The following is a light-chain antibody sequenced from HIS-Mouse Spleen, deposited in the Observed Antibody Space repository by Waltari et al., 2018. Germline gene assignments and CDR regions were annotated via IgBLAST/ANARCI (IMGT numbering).Light chain of an antibody. CDR1: SSDVGSYHL. J-gene: IGLJ1*01. V-gene: IGLV2-23*01. Sequence: QSALTQPASVSGSPGQSITISCTGTSSDVGSYHLVSWYQQHPGKSPKLMIYEGSKRPSGVSNRFSGSKSGNTASLTISGLQAEDEADYYCCSYAGSSTWVFGTGTKVTVL. CDR2: EGS. CDR3: CSYAGSSTWV.